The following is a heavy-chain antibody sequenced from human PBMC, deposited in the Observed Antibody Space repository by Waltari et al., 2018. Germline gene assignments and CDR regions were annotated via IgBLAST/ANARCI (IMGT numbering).Heavy chain of an antibody. J-gene: IGHJ3*02. V-gene: IGHV3-23*03. CDR2: IYSGGST. Sequence: EVQLLESGGGLVQPGGSLRLSCAASGFTFSSYAMSWVRQAPGKGLEWVSVIYSGGSTYYADSVKGRFTISRDNSKNTLYLQMNSLRAEDTAVYYCARCGWYGDDAFDIWGQGTMVTVSS. D-gene: IGHD6-19*01. CDR1: GFTFSSYA. CDR3: ARCGWYGDDAFDI.